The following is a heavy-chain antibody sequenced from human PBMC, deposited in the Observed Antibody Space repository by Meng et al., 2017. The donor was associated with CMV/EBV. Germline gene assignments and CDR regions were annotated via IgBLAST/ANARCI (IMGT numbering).Heavy chain of an antibody. CDR2: IYSGGSST. CDR1: GFTFSSYA. J-gene: IGHJ4*02. Sequence: LTGAASGFTFSSYAMSWVRQAPGKGLEWVSVIYSGGSSTYYADSVKGRFAISRDNSKNTLYLQMNSLRAEDTAVYYCAKDRLRMGWSGSDTEIDYWGQGTLVTVSS. D-gene: IGHD5-12*01. V-gene: IGHV3-23*03. CDR3: AKDRLRMGWSGSDTEIDY.